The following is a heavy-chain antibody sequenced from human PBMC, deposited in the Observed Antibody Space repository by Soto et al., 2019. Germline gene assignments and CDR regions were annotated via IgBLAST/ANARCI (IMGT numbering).Heavy chain of an antibody. CDR1: VGSIISFY. J-gene: IGHJ4*02. Sequence: PSETLSLTCTFSVGSIISFYWSWIRQPAGKGLEWIGRIYSGGRNNYNPSLKSRVTMSVDTSKNQFSLRLSSVTAADTAMYYCARGSSRWDYWGQGTLVTVSS. V-gene: IGHV4-4*07. D-gene: IGHD6-13*01. CDR3: ARGSSRWDY. CDR2: IYSGGRN.